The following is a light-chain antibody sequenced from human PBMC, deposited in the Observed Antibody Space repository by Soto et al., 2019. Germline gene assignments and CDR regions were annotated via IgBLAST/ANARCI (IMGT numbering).Light chain of an antibody. J-gene: IGLJ3*02. CDR2: EVT. CDR1: SSDVGIYNL. CDR3: CSYAGSSNWV. Sequence: QSALTQAASVSGSPGQSITISCIGSSSDVGIYNLVSWYQQLPGGAPKLLIYEVTKRPSGIADRFSASKSGNTASLTISGLQAEDEAHYYCCSYAGSSNWVFGGGTQLTVL. V-gene: IGLV2-23*02.